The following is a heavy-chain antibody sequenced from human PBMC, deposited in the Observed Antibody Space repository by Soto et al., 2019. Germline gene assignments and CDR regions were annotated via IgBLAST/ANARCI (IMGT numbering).Heavy chain of an antibody. CDR2: IYSGGST. CDR1: GFTVSSNY. CDR3: AREVLTGYHYFDY. D-gene: IGHD3-9*01. Sequence: GGSLRLSCAASGFTVSSNYMSWVRQAPGKGLEWVSVIYSGGSTYYADSVKGRFTISRDNSKNTLYLQMNSLRAEDTAVYYCAREVLTGYHYFDYWGQGTLVTVSS. V-gene: IGHV3-53*01. J-gene: IGHJ4*02.